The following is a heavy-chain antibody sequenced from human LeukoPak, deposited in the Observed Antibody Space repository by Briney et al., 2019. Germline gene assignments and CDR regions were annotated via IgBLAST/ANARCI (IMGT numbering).Heavy chain of an antibody. V-gene: IGHV3-21*01. Sequence: PGGSLRLSCAASGFTFSSYSMNWVRQAPGKWLEWVSSISSSSSYIYYADSVKGRFTISRDNAKNSLYLQMNSLRAEDTAVYYCAREDCRGGTCYSSEAFDIWGQGTMVTVSS. CDR1: GFTFSSYS. J-gene: IGHJ3*02. D-gene: IGHD2-15*01. CDR2: ISSSSSYI. CDR3: AREDCRGGTCYSSEAFDI.